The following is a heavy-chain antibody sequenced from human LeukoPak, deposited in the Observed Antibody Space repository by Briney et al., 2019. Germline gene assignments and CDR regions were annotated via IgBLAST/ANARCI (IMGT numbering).Heavy chain of an antibody. Sequence: ASVKVSCKVSGYTLTELSMHWVRQAPGKGLEWMGGFDPEDGETIYAQKFQGRVTMTEDTSTDTAYMELSSLRSDDTAVYYCARALEYSSSSGLGYWGQGTLVTVSS. CDR2: FDPEDGET. V-gene: IGHV1-24*01. CDR1: GYTLTELS. CDR3: ARALEYSSSSGLGY. D-gene: IGHD6-6*01. J-gene: IGHJ4*02.